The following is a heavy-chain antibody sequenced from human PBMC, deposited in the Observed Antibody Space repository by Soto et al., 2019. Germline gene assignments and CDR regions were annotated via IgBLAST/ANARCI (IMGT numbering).Heavy chain of an antibody. CDR1: GYTFTSYA. CDR2: INAGNGNT. D-gene: IGHD3-22*01. CDR3: ARDKRGYSYGPREYYYDSSGYIFDY. J-gene: IGHJ4*02. V-gene: IGHV1-3*01. Sequence: ASVKFSCKASGYTFTSYAMHLVRQAPGQRLEWMGWINAGNGNTKYSQKFQGRVTITRDTSASTAYMELSSLRSEDTAVYYCARDKRGYSYGPREYYYDSSGYIFDYWGQGTLVTVSS.